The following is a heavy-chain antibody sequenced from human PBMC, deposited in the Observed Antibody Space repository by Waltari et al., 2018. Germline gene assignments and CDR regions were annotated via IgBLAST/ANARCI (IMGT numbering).Heavy chain of an antibody. J-gene: IGHJ5*02. CDR3: VRGKLGFCTGSSCHLDL. V-gene: IGHV4-59*11. Sequence: QVQVQESGPGLVKPSETVSLTCTVSGNSISNHFWTWIRQPPAKGLEWIGNIHYSGTTNSNPSLTSRVAISLDTSKNHLALRLDSVTAADTALYFCVRGKLGFCTGSSCHLDLWGRGTLVTVSS. CDR1: GNSISNHF. D-gene: IGHD2-8*02. CDR2: IHYSGTT.